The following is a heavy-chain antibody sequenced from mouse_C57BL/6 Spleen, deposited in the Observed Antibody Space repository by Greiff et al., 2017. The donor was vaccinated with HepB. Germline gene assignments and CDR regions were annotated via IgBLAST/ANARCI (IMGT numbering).Heavy chain of an antibody. CDR3: ARLDGYYQGFAY. Sequence: EVHLVESGPGLVKPSQSLSLTCSVTGYSITSGYYWNWIRQFPGNKLEWMGYISYDGSNNYNPSLKNRISITRDTSKNQFFLKLNSVTTEDTATYYCARLDGYYQGFAYWGQGTLVTVSA. CDR2: ISYDGSN. J-gene: IGHJ3*01. V-gene: IGHV3-6*01. CDR1: GYSITSGYY. D-gene: IGHD2-3*01.